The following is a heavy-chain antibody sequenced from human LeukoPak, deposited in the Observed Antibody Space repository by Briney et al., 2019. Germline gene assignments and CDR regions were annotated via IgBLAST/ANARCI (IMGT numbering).Heavy chain of an antibody. CDR1: GFTFSTYE. D-gene: IGHD2-21*01. J-gene: IGHJ4*02. Sequence: PGGSLRLSCAASGFTFSTYEMNWVRQAPGKGLEWISYISSSEDTIYYADSVKGRFTISRDNAKSSLFLQMNSLRVEDTAVYYCARESAHCGGDCYDYWGQGTLVTVSS. CDR2: ISSSEDTI. V-gene: IGHV3-48*03. CDR3: ARESAHCGGDCYDY.